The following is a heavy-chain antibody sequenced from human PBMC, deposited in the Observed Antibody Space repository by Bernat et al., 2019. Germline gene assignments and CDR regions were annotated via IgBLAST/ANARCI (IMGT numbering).Heavy chain of an antibody. D-gene: IGHD6-13*01. J-gene: IGHJ4*02. CDR2: IWYDGSNK. V-gene: IGHV3-33*01. Sequence: QVQLVESGGGVVQPGRSLRLSCAASGFTFSSYGMHWVRQAPGKGLEWVAVIWYDGSNKYYADSVKGQFTISRDNSKNTLYLQMNSLRAEDTAVYYCARVSSSSWYGAHYFDYWGQGTLVTVSS. CDR1: GFTFSSYG. CDR3: ARVSSSSWYGAHYFDY.